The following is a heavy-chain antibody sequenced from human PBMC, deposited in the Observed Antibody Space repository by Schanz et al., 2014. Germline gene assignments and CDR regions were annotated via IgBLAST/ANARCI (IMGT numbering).Heavy chain of an antibody. CDR1: GFTFSSYA. CDR3: AKVGPYSGSLGAFDI. J-gene: IGHJ3*02. D-gene: IGHD1-26*01. Sequence: EVQLLESGGGLVQPGGSLRLSCAASGFTFSSYAMSWVRQAPGKGLEWVSAITDSGGSTYYADSVKGRFTISRDNSKNTLYLQMNSLRAEDSAVYYCAKVGPYSGSLGAFDIWGQGTMVTASS. V-gene: IGHV3-23*01. CDR2: ITDSGGST.